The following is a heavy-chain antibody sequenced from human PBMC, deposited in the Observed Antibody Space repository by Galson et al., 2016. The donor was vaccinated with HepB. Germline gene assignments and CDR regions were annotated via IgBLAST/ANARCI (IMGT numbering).Heavy chain of an antibody. D-gene: IGHD6-13*01. Sequence: SVKVSCKASGYTFTDYYIHWVRQAPGQGLEWMGWINPNGGGTNSAQKLHGRLTMTRDTSVSTAHMELTRLRSDDTAVYYCARVGSSGWSYSYLDYWGQGTLVTVSS. CDR3: ARVGSSGWSYSYLDY. J-gene: IGHJ4*02. CDR2: INPNGGGT. CDR1: GYTFTDYY. V-gene: IGHV1-2*02.